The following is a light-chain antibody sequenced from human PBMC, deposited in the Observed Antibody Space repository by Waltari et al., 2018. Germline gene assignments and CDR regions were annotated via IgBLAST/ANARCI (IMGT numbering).Light chain of an antibody. V-gene: IGLV1-40*01. Sequence: QSVLTQPPSVSGAPGQRVTISCTGSSSNIGAGYDVHWYLQLPGTAPKLLIYANRNRPSGVPDRFSGSKSGTSAFLAITGLQPEDEADYYCQSYDSSLSGRPWVFGGGTKLTVL. CDR1: SSNIGAGYD. J-gene: IGLJ3*02. CDR3: QSYDSSLSGRPWV. CDR2: ANR.